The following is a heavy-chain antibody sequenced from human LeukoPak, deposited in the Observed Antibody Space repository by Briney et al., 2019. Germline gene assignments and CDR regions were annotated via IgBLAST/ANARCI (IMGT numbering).Heavy chain of an antibody. D-gene: IGHD1-26*01. CDR2: IRGSGTTI. Sequence: GGSLRLSCAASGFTVSSNEMSWVRQAPGKGLEWVSYIRGSGTTIYYADSVKGRFTISRDNAKSSLYLQMNSLRAEDTAVYYCAGDGVGANPGDAFDIWGQGTMVTVSS. V-gene: IGHV3-48*01. J-gene: IGHJ3*02. CDR1: GFTVSSNE. CDR3: AGDGVGANPGDAFDI.